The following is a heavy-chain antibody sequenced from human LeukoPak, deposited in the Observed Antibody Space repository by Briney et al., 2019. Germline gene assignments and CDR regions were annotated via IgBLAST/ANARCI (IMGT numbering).Heavy chain of an antibody. CDR3: ATLVYSGSRYHFDT. Sequence: PSETLSLTCSVSNGAVKNYYWTWIRQPPGQGLEWIGNFLYSGTTTYRASLDSRLIISVDNSKNTVSLRLFSVTAADTAVYYCATLVYSGSRYHFDTWDQGTLVTVSS. CDR2: FLYSGTT. J-gene: IGHJ4*02. V-gene: IGHV4-59*02. D-gene: IGHD1-26*01. CDR1: NGAVKNYY.